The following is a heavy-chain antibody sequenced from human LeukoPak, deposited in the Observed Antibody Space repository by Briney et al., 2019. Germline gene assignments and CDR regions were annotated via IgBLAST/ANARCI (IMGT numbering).Heavy chain of an antibody. CDR2: IKRDGSEV. Sequence: GGSLRLSCAASGFTFTDFWMRWVRQAPGKGLEWVANIKRDGSEVYYVGSVKGRFTISRDNAKNSLYLQMNSLRAEDTAVYYCARGGGYGVDVWGQGTTVTVSS. CDR3: ARGGGYGVDV. D-gene: IGHD3-16*01. V-gene: IGHV3-7*02. CDR1: GFTFTDFW. J-gene: IGHJ6*02.